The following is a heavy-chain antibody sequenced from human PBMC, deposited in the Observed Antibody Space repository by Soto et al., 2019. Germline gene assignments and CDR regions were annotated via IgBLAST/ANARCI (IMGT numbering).Heavy chain of an antibody. CDR3: ARDDIGAPNAFDM. Sequence: PGGSLRLSCVASGFRFASYGFHWVRQAPGKGLERVAVIINDGSEKNHADSVKDRFTISRDNSKNTLYLQMDSLRAGDTALYYCARDDIGAPNAFDMWGQGTMVTVSS. D-gene: IGHD2-15*01. J-gene: IGHJ3*02. CDR2: IINDGSEK. CDR1: GFRFASYG. V-gene: IGHV3-33*05.